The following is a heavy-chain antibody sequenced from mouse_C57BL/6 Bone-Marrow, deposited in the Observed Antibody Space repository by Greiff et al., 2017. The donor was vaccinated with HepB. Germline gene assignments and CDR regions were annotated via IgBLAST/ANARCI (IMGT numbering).Heavy chain of an antibody. CDR1: YTFTDYYM. CDR2: YPGSGNTY. V-gene: IGHV1-83*01. J-gene: IGHJ2*01. CDR3: RPLVDY. Sequence: VHVKQSGPELVKPGASVKMSCKASGYTFTDYYMHWVKQKPGKGLEWIGEIYPGSGNTYYNEKFKGKATLTADTSSSTAYMQLSSLTSEDSAVYFCARPLVDYWGQGTTLTVSS.